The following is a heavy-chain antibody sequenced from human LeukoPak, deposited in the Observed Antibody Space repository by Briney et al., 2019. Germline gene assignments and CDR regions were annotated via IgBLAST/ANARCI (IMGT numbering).Heavy chain of an antibody. J-gene: IGHJ4*02. CDR2: ISYDGSNK. D-gene: IGHD5-18*01. Sequence: QPGGSLRLSCAASGFTFSSYAMHWVRQAPGKGLEWVAVISYDGSNKYYADSVKGRFTISRDNSKNTLYLQMNSLRAEDTAVYYCARDVDTAMEALDYWGQGTLVTVSS. V-gene: IGHV3-30-3*01. CDR3: ARDVDTAMEALDY. CDR1: GFTFSSYA.